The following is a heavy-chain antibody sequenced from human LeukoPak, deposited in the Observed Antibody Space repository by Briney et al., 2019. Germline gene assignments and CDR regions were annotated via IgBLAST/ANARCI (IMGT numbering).Heavy chain of an antibody. CDR3: AREGPVVAATPFDY. CDR1: GYTFATYG. Sequence: VASVKVSCKASGYTFATYGISWVRQAPGQGLEWMGWISAYNGNINYAQKLQGRVTMTTDTSTSTAYMELRSLRSDDTAVYYCAREGPVVAATPFDYWGQGTLVTVSS. J-gene: IGHJ4*02. D-gene: IGHD2-15*01. CDR2: ISAYNGNI. V-gene: IGHV1-18*01.